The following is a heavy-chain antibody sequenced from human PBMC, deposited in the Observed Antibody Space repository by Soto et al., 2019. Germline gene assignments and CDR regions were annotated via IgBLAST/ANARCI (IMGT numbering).Heavy chain of an antibody. CDR3: AKDTYYHDSSGYYIFDY. J-gene: IGHJ4*02. CDR1: GFTFSSYG. Sequence: GGSLRLSCAASGFTFSSYGVHWVRQAPGKGLEWVASVSYDGSNKHYADSVKGRFTISRDNSRNTLDLQMNSLRAEDTAVYYCAKDTYYHDSSGYYIFDYWGQGTLVTVSS. D-gene: IGHD3-22*01. CDR2: VSYDGSNK. V-gene: IGHV3-30*18.